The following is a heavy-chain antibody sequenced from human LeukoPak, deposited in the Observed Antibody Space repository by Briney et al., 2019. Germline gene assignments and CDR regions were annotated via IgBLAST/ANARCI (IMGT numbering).Heavy chain of an antibody. J-gene: IGHJ4*02. Sequence: ASVKASCKASGYTFTGYYMHWVRQAPGQGLEWMGWINPNSGGTNYAQKFQGRVTMTRDTSISTAYMELSRLRSDDTAVYYCARDLHGTNYFDYWGQGTLVTVSS. CDR1: GYTFTGYY. CDR2: INPNSGGT. CDR3: ARDLHGTNYFDY. V-gene: IGHV1-2*02. D-gene: IGHD2-2*01.